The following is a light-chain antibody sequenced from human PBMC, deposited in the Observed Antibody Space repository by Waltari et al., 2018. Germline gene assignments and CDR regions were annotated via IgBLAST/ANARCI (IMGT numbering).Light chain of an antibody. Sequence: QSALTQPASVSGSPGQSITISCTGTSSDVGGYNDVSWYQHHPDKAPKLMIYEVTNRPSGISNRFSGSKSGNTASLTISGLQADDEADYHCSSYAGSSTWVFGGGTKVTVL. CDR2: EVT. CDR3: SSYAGSSTWV. V-gene: IGLV2-14*01. CDR1: SSDVGGYND. J-gene: IGLJ3*02.